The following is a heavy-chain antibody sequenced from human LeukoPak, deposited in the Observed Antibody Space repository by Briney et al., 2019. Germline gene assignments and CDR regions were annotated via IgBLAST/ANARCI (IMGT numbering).Heavy chain of an antibody. CDR1: EFTFSRYA. V-gene: IGHV3-23*01. CDR2: ITSRDGRT. J-gene: IGHJ3*01. D-gene: IGHD4-17*01. CDR3: ARDPNGDYLGAFDF. Sequence: PGGSRRLTCAAPEFTFSRYAMTWVRQAPGKGLEWVSSITSRDGRTSYADSVKGRFTVSRDNSKNTLYLQMNYLRVEDTAVYYCARDPNGDYLGAFDFWGQGTLVTVSS.